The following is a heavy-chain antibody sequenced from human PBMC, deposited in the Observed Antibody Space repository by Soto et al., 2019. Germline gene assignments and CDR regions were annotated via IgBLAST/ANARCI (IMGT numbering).Heavy chain of an antibody. CDR1: GGTFSSYT. CDR2: IIPILDIA. J-gene: IGHJ4*02. CDR3: ARGPELGWHWSNFDY. D-gene: IGHD3-3*01. V-gene: IGHV1-69*02. Sequence: QVQLVQSGAEVKKPGSSVKVSCKASGGTFSSYTISWVRQAPGQGLEWMGRIIPILDIANYAQKFQGRVTTTADKTTSTAYWELRSLRCEDTAVYYCARGPELGWHWSNFDYWGQGTLVTVSS.